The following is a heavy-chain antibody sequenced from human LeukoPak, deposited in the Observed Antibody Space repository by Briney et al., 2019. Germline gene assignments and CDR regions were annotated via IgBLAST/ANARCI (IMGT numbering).Heavy chain of an antibody. D-gene: IGHD1-1*01. CDR2: ISRSSRHV. CDR1: GFTFSSYS. Sequence: GGSLRLSCAASGFTFSSYSMNWVRQAPGKGLEWVSSISRSSRHVYYGGSVKGRFTISRDNAKNSLFLQMNSLRAEDMAVYYCVRDFMGMGGTTAYLHHWGQGTLVTVSS. J-gene: IGHJ1*01. CDR3: VRDFMGMGGTTAYLHH. V-gene: IGHV3-21*01.